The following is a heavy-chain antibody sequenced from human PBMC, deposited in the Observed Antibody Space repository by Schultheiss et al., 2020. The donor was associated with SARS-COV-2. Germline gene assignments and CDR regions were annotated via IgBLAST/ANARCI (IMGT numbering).Heavy chain of an antibody. Sequence: ASVKVSCKASGYTFTSYDINWVRQATGQGLEWMGWMNPNSGGTNYAQKFQGWVTMTRDTSISTAYMELSRLRSDDTAVYYCARDRAPYYYDSSGYYADYWGQGTLVTVSS. CDR1: GYTFTSYD. J-gene: IGHJ4*02. V-gene: IGHV1-2*04. CDR3: ARDRAPYYYDSSGYYADY. D-gene: IGHD3-22*01. CDR2: MNPNSGGT.